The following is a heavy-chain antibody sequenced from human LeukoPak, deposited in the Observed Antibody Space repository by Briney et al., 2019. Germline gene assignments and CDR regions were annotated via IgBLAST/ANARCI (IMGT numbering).Heavy chain of an antibody. J-gene: IGHJ4*02. Sequence: GRSLRLSCAASGFTFSSYGMHWVRQAPGTGLEWVAFIRYDGSNKYYADSIKGRFTISRDNSKNTLNLHMNSLRAEDTAVYYCSKDRGYYYDSSGCIDYWGQGTLVTVSS. CDR2: IRYDGSNK. CDR3: SKDRGYYYDSSGCIDY. CDR1: GFTFSSYG. D-gene: IGHD3-22*01. V-gene: IGHV3-30*02.